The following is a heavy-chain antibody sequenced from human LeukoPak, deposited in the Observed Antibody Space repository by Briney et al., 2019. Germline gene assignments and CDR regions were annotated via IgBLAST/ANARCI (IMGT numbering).Heavy chain of an antibody. Sequence: PSETLSLTCTVSGGSISSSSYYWGWIRQPPGKGLEWIGGIYYSGSTYYNPSLKSRVTISVDTSKNQFSLKLSSVTAADTAVSYCARYDVDTAFFDDWGQGTLVTVSS. CDR2: IYYSGST. V-gene: IGHV4-39*01. D-gene: IGHD5-18*01. CDR3: ARYDVDTAFFDD. J-gene: IGHJ4*02. CDR1: GGSISSSSYY.